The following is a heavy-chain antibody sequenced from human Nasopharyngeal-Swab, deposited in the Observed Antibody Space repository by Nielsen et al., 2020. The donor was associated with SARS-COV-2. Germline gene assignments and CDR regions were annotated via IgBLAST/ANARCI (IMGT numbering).Heavy chain of an antibody. CDR2: TYYRSKWYN. Sequence: SETLSLTCSISRDSVSSNSAAWNWIRQSPSRGLEWLGRTYYRSKWYNDYAVSVKSRITINPDTSKNQFSLQLNSVTPEDTAVYYCAREVVIFSRRYWFDPWGQGTLVTVSS. CDR1: RDSVSSNSAA. V-gene: IGHV6-1*01. D-gene: IGHD3-22*01. J-gene: IGHJ5*02. CDR3: AREVVIFSRRYWFDP.